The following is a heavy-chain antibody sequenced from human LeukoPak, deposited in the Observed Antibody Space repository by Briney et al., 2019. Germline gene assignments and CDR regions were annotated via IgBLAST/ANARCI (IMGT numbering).Heavy chain of an antibody. D-gene: IGHD6-19*01. Sequence: PSGTLSLTCTVSGGSISNSYWNWIRQPPGKGLEWIGYVSYSGSSNYNPSLKSRVTISAETSKNQFSLKLSSVTAADTAVYYCARDPGAVADFYFDQWGQGTLVTVSS. CDR2: VSYSGSS. CDR1: GGSISNSY. V-gene: IGHV4-59*01. J-gene: IGHJ4*02. CDR3: ARDPGAVADFYFDQ.